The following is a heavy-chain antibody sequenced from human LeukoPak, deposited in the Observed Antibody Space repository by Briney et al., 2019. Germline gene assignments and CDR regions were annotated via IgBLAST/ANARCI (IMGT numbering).Heavy chain of an antibody. CDR2: INSDGSST. CDR3: ARDWCSSTSCYDPDDDAFDI. V-gene: IGHV3-74*01. J-gene: IGHJ3*02. D-gene: IGHD2-2*01. CDR1: GFTFSSYW. Sequence: GGSLRLSCAASGFTFSSYWVHWVRQAPGKGLVWVSRINSDGSSTSYADSVKGRFTISRDNAKNTLYLQMNSLRAEDTAVYYCARDWCSSTSCYDPDDDAFDIWGQGTMVTVSS.